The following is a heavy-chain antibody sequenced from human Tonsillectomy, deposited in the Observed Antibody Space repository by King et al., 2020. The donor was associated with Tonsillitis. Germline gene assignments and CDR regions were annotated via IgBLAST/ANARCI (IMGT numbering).Heavy chain of an antibody. CDR2: INPSGTGT. Sequence: VQLVQSGAEVKEPGASLKVSCKASGYSFTNYYMHWVRLAPGQRLEWMGLINPSGTGTGYAQNFQGRITMTRDMSTGTDYMELSSLRSDDTAVYYCAREGGSFRHFDLWGRGTLVTVSS. CDR3: AREGGSFRHFDL. CDR1: GYSFTNYY. J-gene: IGHJ2*01. D-gene: IGHD2/OR15-2a*01. V-gene: IGHV1-46*01.